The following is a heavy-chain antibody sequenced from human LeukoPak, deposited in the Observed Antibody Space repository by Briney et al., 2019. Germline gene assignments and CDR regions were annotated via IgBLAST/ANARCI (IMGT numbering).Heavy chain of an antibody. CDR1: GYTFTSYG. J-gene: IGHJ5*02. D-gene: IGHD2-2*03. Sequence: ASVKVSCKASGYTFTSYGISWVRQAPGQGLEWMGWISAYNGNTNYAQKLLGRVTMTTDTSTSTAYMELRSLRSDDTAVYYCARDLEIVVVPAAVNWFDPWGQGTLVTVSS. CDR3: ARDLEIVVVPAAVNWFDP. V-gene: IGHV1-18*01. CDR2: ISAYNGNT.